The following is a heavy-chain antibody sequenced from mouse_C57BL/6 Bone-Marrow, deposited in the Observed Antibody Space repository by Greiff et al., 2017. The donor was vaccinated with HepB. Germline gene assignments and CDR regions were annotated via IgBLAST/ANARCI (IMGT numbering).Heavy chain of an antibody. CDR1: GYTFTSYW. Sequence: QVQLQQPGAELVKPGASVKLSCKASGYTFTSYWMHWVKQRPGQGLEWIGWFYPGSGSIKYNEKFKDKATLTADKSSSTVYMELSRLTSEDSAVYFCARHEIYDGYYAYYFDYWGQGTTLTVSS. D-gene: IGHD2-3*01. V-gene: IGHV1-62-2*01. J-gene: IGHJ2*01. CDR3: ARHEIYDGYYAYYFDY. CDR2: FYPGSGSI.